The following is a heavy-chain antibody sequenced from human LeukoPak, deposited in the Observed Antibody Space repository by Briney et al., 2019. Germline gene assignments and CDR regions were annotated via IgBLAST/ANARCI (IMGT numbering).Heavy chain of an antibody. CDR1: GFTSITYA. J-gene: IGHJ3*02. Sequence: GGSLRLSCAASGFTSITYAMSWVRQAPGKGLEWVSTISGSGVSTYYADSVKGRFTISRDTSKNTLYLQMNSLRAEDTDVYYCAKQWRGTGDAFDIWGQGTVVTFSS. CDR2: ISGSGVST. V-gene: IGHV3-23*01. D-gene: IGHD3/OR15-3a*01. CDR3: AKQWRGTGDAFDI.